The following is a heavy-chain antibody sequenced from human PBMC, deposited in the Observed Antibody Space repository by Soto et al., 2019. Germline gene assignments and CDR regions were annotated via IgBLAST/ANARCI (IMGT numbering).Heavy chain of an antibody. D-gene: IGHD2-15*01. CDR2: ISNTGSST. CDR3: AGPA. Sequence: GGSLRLSCAASGFTFSSYAIGWVRQAPGKGLEWVSAISNTGSSTYYADSVKGRFSISRDNAKNTLYLQLNSLSTADTAVYYRAGPAWGQGTLVTVSS. CDR1: GFTFSSYA. V-gene: IGHV3-23*01. J-gene: IGHJ4*02.